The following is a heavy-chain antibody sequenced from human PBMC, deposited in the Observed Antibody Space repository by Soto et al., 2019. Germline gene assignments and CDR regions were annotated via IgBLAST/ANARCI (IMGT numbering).Heavy chain of an antibody. Sequence: SSETLSLTCAFYVGSFSGYYWSCIRQPPGKCLEWIGYIYYSGSTYYNPSLKSRVTISVDTSKNQFSLKLSSVTAADTAVYYCARVQWLVDFNNYYFECWGQGTLVSVSS. J-gene: IGHJ4*02. CDR3: ARVQWLVDFNNYYFEC. V-gene: IGHV4-34*09. CDR2: IYYSGST. D-gene: IGHD6-19*01. CDR1: VGSFSGYY.